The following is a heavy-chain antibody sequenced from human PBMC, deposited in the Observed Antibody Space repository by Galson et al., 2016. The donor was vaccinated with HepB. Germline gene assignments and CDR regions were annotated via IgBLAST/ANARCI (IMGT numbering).Heavy chain of an antibody. V-gene: IGHV3-33*01. CDR1: EFSLSNYG. CDR2: IWFDGSTT. J-gene: IGHJ6*04. D-gene: IGHD2-2*01. CDR3: ARDGRYCTSTSCHGSPFYFYGLDV. Sequence: SLRLSCAPSEFSLSNYGMHWVRQAPAKGLEWVAVIWFDGSTTYYADSVKGRFTISRDSSKNTLYLQMNSLRVDDTAVYYCARDGRYCTSTSCHGSPFYFYGLDVWGKGTTVTVSS.